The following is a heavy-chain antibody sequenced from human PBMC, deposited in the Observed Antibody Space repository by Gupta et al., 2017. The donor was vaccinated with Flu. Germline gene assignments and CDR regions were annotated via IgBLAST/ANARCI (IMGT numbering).Heavy chain of an antibody. J-gene: IGHJ4*02. Sequence: GISWVRQAPGQGLEWMGWISAYNGNTNYAQKLQGRVTMTTDTSTSTAYMELRSLRSDDTAVYYCARPDIMITFGGVIGSRQRDYWGQGTRGTVAA. CDR3: ARPDIMITFGGVIGSRQRDY. V-gene: IGHV1-18*01. CDR1: G. CDR2: ISAYNGNT. D-gene: IGHD3-16*02.